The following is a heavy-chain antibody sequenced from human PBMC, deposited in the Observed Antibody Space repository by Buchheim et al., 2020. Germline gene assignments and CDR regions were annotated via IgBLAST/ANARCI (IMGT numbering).Heavy chain of an antibody. CDR3: ARDFRAAAGPEYFQH. D-gene: IGHD6-13*01. J-gene: IGHJ1*01. Sequence: QVQLVESGGGLVKPGGSLRLFCAASGFIFSDYYMSWLRQAPGKRLDWVSDVSNSGSTVCYADSVKGRFTVSRNNAKKSVYLQMDSLRAEDTAVYYCARDFRAAAGPEYFQHWGQGT. V-gene: IGHV3-11*01. CDR1: GFIFSDYY. CDR2: VSNSGSTV.